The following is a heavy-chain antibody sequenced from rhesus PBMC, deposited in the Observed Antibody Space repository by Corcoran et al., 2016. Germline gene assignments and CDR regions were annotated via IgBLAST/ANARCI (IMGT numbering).Heavy chain of an antibody. CDR1: GGSVSSSNW. J-gene: IGHJ4*01. Sequence: QLQLQESGPGLVKPSETLSLTCAVPGGSVSSSNWWSWIRQPPGKGLEWIGRISGRGGSPSYNPALTSRVTISTDTAKNQFSLKVSSVTAADTAVYYCAREGIAAAVFDYWGQGVLVTVSS. CDR2: ISGRGGSP. CDR3: AREGIAAAVFDY. D-gene: IGHD6-31*01. V-gene: IGHV4-57*01.